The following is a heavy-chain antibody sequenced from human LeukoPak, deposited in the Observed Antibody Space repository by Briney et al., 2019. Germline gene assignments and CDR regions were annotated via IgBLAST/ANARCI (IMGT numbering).Heavy chain of an antibody. V-gene: IGHV4-59*01. J-gene: IGHJ4*02. D-gene: IGHD5-24*01. CDR1: GGSISNYY. CDR3: ARVGGYNSPPIL. Sequence: PSETLSLTCTVSGGSISNYYWSWIRQPPGKGLKWIGYIYYSGSTNYNPSLKSRVTISVDTSKNQFSLKLGSVTAADTAVYYCARVGGYNSPPILWGQGSLVTVSS. CDR2: IYYSGST.